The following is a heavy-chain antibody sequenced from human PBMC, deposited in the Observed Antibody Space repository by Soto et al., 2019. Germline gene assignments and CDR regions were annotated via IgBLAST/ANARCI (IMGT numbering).Heavy chain of an antibody. D-gene: IGHD6-13*01. CDR3: ARSLITGYSSSWYGSLCMDV. J-gene: IGHJ6*02. V-gene: IGHV4-59*01. CDR1: GGSISSYY. CDR2: IYYSGST. Sequence: PSETLSLTCTVSGGSISSYYWSWIRQPPGKGLEWIGYIYYSGSTNYNPSLKSRVTISVDTSKDQFSLKLSSVTAADTAVYYCARSLITGYSSSWYGSLCMDVWGQGTKVTVSS.